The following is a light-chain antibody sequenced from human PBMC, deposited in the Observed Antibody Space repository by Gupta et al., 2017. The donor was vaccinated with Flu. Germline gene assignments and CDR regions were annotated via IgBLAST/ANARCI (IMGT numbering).Light chain of an antibody. Sequence: VALGAPAGVSRATTGSRAHHTRSNYLSWHQQRPGEPPKLLIYAVSYRQGGVPLRFSGSGAGTNFTLKISRVHAEDVATYYCMQGKYIPTTFGQGTRVEIK. CDR3: MQGKYIPTT. CDR2: AVS. CDR1: GSRAHHTRSNY. J-gene: IGKJ5*01. V-gene: IGKV2-24*01.